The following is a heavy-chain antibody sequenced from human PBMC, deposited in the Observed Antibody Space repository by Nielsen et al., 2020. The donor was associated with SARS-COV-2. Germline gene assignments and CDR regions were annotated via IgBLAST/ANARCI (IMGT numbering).Heavy chain of an antibody. CDR3: ARGGSGSYLGFDY. Sequence: GSLRLSCAVYGGSFSGYYWSWIRQPPGKGLEWIGEINHSGSTNYNPSLKSRVTISVDTSKNQFPLKLSSVTAADTAVYYCARGGSGSYLGFDYWGQGTLVTVSS. V-gene: IGHV4-34*01. CDR1: GGSFSGYY. D-gene: IGHD1-26*01. CDR2: INHSGST. J-gene: IGHJ4*02.